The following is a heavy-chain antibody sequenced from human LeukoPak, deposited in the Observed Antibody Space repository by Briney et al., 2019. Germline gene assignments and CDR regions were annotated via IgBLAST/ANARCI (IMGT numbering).Heavy chain of an antibody. J-gene: IGHJ2*01. CDR3: ARLKLGAYFDL. CDR2: INHSGST. Sequence: SETLSLTCAVYGGSFSGYYWSWIRQPPGKGLEWIGEINHSGSTNYNPSLKSRVTISVDTSKNQFSLKLSSVTAADTAVYYCARLKLGAYFDLWDRGTLVTVSS. D-gene: IGHD3-16*01. CDR1: GGSFSGYY. V-gene: IGHV4-34*01.